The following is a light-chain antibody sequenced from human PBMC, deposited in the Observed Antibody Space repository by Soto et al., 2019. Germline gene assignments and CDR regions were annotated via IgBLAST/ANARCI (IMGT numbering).Light chain of an antibody. CDR1: RSDIGDSNF. CDR2: EVN. CDR3: ASFRSGTILV. Sequence: SVLTQPASVSGSPGQSVTISCTGPRSDIGDSNFISWYQHSPGKAPRLLIYEVNNRPSGVSKRFSGSKAGNTASLTISRLLDDDEADYFCASFRSGTILVFGSGTKVTVL. V-gene: IGLV2-14*01. J-gene: IGLJ1*01.